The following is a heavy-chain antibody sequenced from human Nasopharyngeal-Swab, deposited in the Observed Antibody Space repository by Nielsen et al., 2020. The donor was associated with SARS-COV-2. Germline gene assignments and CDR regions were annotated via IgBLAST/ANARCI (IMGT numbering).Heavy chain of an antibody. Sequence: WIRQPPGKGLEWMAVISYDGIKKYYADSVKGRFALSRDNSKNTLYLQMNSLTTGDTAVYYCAKDHQLIRNYYYYDLDVWGQGTTVTVSS. D-gene: IGHD2-8*01. J-gene: IGHJ6*02. V-gene: IGHV3-30*18. CDR3: AKDHQLIRNYYYYDLDV. CDR2: ISYDGIKK.